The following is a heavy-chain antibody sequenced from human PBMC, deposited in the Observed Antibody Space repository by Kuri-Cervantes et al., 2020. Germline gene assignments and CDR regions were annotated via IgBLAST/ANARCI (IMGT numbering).Heavy chain of an antibody. J-gene: IGHJ4*02. D-gene: IGHD1-26*01. CDR1: GFTFSSYW. CDR3: ARDLDIVGALYYFDY. V-gene: IGHV3-7*01. Sequence: GGSLRLSCAASGFTFSSYWMSWVRQAPGKGLEWVANIKQDGSEKYYADSVKGRFTISRDNSKNTLYLQMNSLRAEDTAVYYCARDLDIVGALYYFDYWGQGTLVTVSS. CDR2: IKQDGSEK.